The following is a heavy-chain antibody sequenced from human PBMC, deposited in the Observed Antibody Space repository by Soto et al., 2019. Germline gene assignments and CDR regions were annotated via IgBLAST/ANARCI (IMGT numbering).Heavy chain of an antibody. D-gene: IGHD2-21*01. CDR2: IYYSGST. CDR1: GGSISSGGYY. CDR3: ARAGMVVKRVNWFDP. J-gene: IGHJ5*02. V-gene: IGHV4-31*03. Sequence: QVQLQESGPGLVKPSQTLSLTCIVSGGSISSGGYYWSWIRQHPGKGLEWIGYIYYSGSTYYNPSLKSRVTISVDTSKNQFSLKLSSVTAADTAVYYCARAGMVVKRVNWFDPWGQGTLVTVSS.